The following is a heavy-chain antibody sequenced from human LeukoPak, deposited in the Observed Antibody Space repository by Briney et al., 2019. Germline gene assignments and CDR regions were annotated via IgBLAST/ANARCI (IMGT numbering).Heavy chain of an antibody. CDR1: GYSFTSYW. CDR2: IYPGDSDT. D-gene: IGHD2-15*01. CDR3: ARLVVVVVAATPNPTYYFDY. V-gene: IGHV5-51*01. J-gene: IGHJ4*02. Sequence: GESLKISCKGSGYSFTSYWIGWVRQMPGKGLEWMGIIYPGDSDTRYSPSFQGQVTISADKSISTAYLQWSSLKASDTAMYYRARLVVVVVAATPNPTYYFDYWGQGTLVTVSS.